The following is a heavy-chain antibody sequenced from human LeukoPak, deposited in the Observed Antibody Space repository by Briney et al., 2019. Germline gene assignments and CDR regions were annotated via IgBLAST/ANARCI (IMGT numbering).Heavy chain of an antibody. CDR1: GGTFSSYA. CDR2: IIPIFGTA. CDR3: AREVGYYYDSSGLFDY. Sequence: SVKVSCKASGGTFSSYAISWVRQAPGQGLEWMGGIIPIFGTANYAQKFQGRATITADESTSTAYMELSSLRSEDTAVYYCAREVGYYYDSSGLFDYWGQGTLVTVSS. V-gene: IGHV1-69*13. D-gene: IGHD3-22*01. J-gene: IGHJ4*02.